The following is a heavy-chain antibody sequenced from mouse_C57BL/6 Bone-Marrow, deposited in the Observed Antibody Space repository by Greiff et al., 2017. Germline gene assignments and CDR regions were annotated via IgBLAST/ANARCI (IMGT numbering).Heavy chain of an antibody. V-gene: IGHV14-1*01. CDR3: TTGVYYGPYYFDY. Sequence: VHVKQSGAELVRPGASVKLSCTASGFNIKDYYMHWVKQRPEQGLEWIGRIDPEDGDTEYAPKFQGKATMTADTSSNTAYLQLSSLTSEDTAVYYCTTGVYYGPYYFDYWGQGTTLTVSS. CDR1: GFNIKDYY. J-gene: IGHJ2*01. D-gene: IGHD1-1*01. CDR2: IDPEDGDT.